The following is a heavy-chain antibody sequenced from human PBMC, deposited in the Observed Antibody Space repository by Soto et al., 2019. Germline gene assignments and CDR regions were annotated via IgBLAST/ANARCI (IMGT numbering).Heavy chain of an antibody. CDR3: AKDWVSGSSPY. Sequence: EVQLLESGGGLVQPGGSLRLSCTASGFTFSSHAMSWVRQAPGKQLEWVSAIRGSAGLTFYADSVKGRFTISRDNSKNTLYLQMNSLRAEDTAVYYCAKDWVSGSSPYWGQGTLVTVSS. D-gene: IGHD2-15*01. V-gene: IGHV3-23*01. J-gene: IGHJ4*02. CDR2: IRGSAGLT. CDR1: GFTFSSHA.